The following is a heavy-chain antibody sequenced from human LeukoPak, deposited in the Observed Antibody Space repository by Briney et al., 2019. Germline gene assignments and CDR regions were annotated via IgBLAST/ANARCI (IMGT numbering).Heavy chain of an antibody. Sequence: GASVKVSCKASGGTFSSYAISWVRQAPGQGLEWMGGIIPIFGTANYAQKFQGRVTITTDESTSTAYMELSSLRSEDTAVYYCARAGTAMIDYYYYMDVWGKGTTVTVSS. CDR2: IIPIFGTA. V-gene: IGHV1-69*05. D-gene: IGHD5-18*01. J-gene: IGHJ6*03. CDR1: GGTFSSYA. CDR3: ARAGTAMIDYYYYMDV.